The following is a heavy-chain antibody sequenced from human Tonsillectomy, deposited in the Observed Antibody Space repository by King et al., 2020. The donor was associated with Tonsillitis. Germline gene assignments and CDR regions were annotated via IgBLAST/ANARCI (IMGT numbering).Heavy chain of an antibody. CDR2: IYYSGST. D-gene: IGHD1-26*01. Sequence: QLQESGPGLVKPSETLSLTCTVSGGSISRYYWSWIRQPPGKGLEWIGYIYYSGSTNYNPSLKRRVTISVDTSKNQFSLKLSSVTAADTAVYYCAREGRELKSFDYWGQGTLVTVSS. J-gene: IGHJ4*02. CDR1: GGSISRYY. V-gene: IGHV4-59*01. CDR3: AREGRELKSFDY.